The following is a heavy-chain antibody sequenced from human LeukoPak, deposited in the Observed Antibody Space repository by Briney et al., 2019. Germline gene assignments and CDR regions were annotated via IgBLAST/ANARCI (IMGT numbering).Heavy chain of an antibody. CDR1: GFIFSNFD. Sequence: GGSLRLSCEASGFIFSNFDMHWLRQATGEGLEWVSAIGTAGDTYYPDSVKGRFTISRDNAKNSFYLQMNNLRPEDTAVYYCSRGGAPAGFAYDIWGHGTVVTVSS. CDR2: IGTAGDT. V-gene: IGHV3-13*01. J-gene: IGHJ3*02. D-gene: IGHD2-2*01. CDR3: SRGGAPAGFAYDI.